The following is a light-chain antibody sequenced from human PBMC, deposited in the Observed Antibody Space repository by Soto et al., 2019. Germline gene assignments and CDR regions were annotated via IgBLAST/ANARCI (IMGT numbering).Light chain of an antibody. CDR1: QSLSSTY. Sequence: EIVLTQSPVTLSLSPGERATLSCRASQSLSSTYLAWYQQKPGQAPRLLIYGASTRATGIPARFSGSGSGTEFSLTIISRLYDDFVVEYCWQHHKTLRTFGQGTRVEIK. J-gene: IGKJ5*01. CDR3: WQHHKTLRT. V-gene: IGKV3-15*01. CDR2: GAS.